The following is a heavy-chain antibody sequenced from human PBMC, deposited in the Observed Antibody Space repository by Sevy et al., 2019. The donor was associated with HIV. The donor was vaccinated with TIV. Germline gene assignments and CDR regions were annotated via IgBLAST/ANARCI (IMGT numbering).Heavy chain of an antibody. CDR2: IFHSGNT. D-gene: IGHD4-17*01. V-gene: IGHV4-30-2*01. CDR3: ARDGGTVTSPDVFDV. Sequence: SETLSLTCAVSGGSISSGSYSWNWIRQPPGKGLEWIGYIFHSGNTYYNPSLKSRVTISVDRSKNQFSLKMTSVTAADTAVYYCARDGGTVTSPDVFDVWGQGTMVTVSS. J-gene: IGHJ3*01. CDR1: GGSISSGSYS.